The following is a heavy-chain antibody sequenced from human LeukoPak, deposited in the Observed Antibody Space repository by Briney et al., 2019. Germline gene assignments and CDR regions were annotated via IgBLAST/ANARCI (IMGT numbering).Heavy chain of an antibody. Sequence: ASVKVSCKAFGYTFTGYYIQWMRQAPGQGLELMGRINPNSGVINYAPDFQGRVTMTRVTSINTVYMELSRLRSDDTAVYYCARGRGGSGYLFDYWGQGTLVAVSS. CDR3: ARGRGGSGYLFDY. D-gene: IGHD3-22*01. J-gene: IGHJ4*02. V-gene: IGHV1-2*06. CDR2: INPNSGVI. CDR1: GYTFTGYY.